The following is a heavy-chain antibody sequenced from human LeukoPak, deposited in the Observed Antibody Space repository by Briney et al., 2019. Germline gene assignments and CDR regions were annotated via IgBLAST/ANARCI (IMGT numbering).Heavy chain of an antibody. J-gene: IGHJ6*03. CDR2: IYYSGST. V-gene: IGHV4-59*01. D-gene: IGHD5-18*01. CDR3: ARTTEGGYTYGYFYYYYMDV. CDR1: GGTISSYY. Sequence: SETLSLTCSVSGGTISSYYWSWIRQPPGKGLEWIGYIYYSGSTNYNPSLKSRVTISVDTSKNQFSLKLSSVTAADTAVYYCARTTEGGYTYGYFYYYYMDVWGKGTTVTISS.